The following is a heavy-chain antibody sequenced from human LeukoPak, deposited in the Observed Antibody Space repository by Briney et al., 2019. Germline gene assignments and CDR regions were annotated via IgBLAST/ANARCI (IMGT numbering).Heavy chain of an antibody. Sequence: GGSLRLSCAASGFTFSSFAMNWVRQAPGKGLEWVSTMSGDATSTYYADSVKGRFTISRDNAKNSLYLQMNSLRAEDTAVYYCARVDTSGFYPWGQGTLVTVSS. D-gene: IGHD3-22*01. CDR3: ARVDTSGFYP. CDR1: GFTFSSFA. V-gene: IGHV3-23*01. J-gene: IGHJ5*02. CDR2: MSGDATST.